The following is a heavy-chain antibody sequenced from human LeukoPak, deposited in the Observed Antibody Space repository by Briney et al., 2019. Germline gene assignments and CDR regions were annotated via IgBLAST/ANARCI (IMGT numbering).Heavy chain of an antibody. CDR1: GFTFSDYY. CDR2: ISRTI. J-gene: IGHJ3*02. V-gene: IGHV3-11*01. D-gene: IGHD3-16*01. CDR3: ARRTWGADSQSHTFDI. Sequence: GGSLRLSCAASGFTFSDYYMGWIRQAPGKGLEWISYISRTIYYADSVKGRFTISRDNAKNSLYLQVNSLRAEDTAVYYCARRTWGADSQSHTFDIWGQGTMVTVSS.